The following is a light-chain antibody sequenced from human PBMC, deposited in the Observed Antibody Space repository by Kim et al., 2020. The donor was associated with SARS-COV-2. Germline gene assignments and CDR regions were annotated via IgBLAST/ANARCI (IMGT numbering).Light chain of an antibody. CDR2: AAS. J-gene: IGKJ1*01. V-gene: IGKV1-5*01. CDR3: QQYKSFST. Sequence: SASIRDRVTITCRASQSISTSLAWYQQRPGKAPELLIYAASTLERGVPSRFSGKGSGTEFILTISSLQSDDFATYYCQQYKSFSTFGQGTKVDIK. CDR1: QSISTS.